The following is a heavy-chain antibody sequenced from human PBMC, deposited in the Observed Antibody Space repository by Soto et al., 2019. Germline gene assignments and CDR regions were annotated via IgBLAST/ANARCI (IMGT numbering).Heavy chain of an antibody. J-gene: IGHJ4*02. V-gene: IGHV1-69*08. D-gene: IGHD5-12*01. CDR2: IIPMLDIT. Sequence: QVQLVQSGAEVKKPGSSVKVSCKASGGTFSNHIITWVRQAPGQGPEWMGRIIPMLDITNYAQKFQGRVTITADKSTTTAYMEVSSLRPEDTGMYYCVRDSPIGSAFSGHDDIDSWGQGTLVTVSS. CDR1: GGTFSNHI. CDR3: VRDSPIGSAFSGHDDIDS.